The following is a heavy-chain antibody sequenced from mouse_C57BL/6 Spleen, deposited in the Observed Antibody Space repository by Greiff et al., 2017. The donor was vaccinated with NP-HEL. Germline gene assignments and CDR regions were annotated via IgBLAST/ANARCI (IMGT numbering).Heavy chain of an antibody. V-gene: IGHV7-3*01. CDR3: ARSHYYGGFAY. Sequence: EVKLVESGGGLVQPGGSLSLSCAASGFTFTDYYMSWVRQPPGKALEWLGFIRNKANGYTTEYSASVKGRFTISRDNSQSILYLQMNALRAEDSATYYCARSHYYGGFAYWGQGTLVTVSA. D-gene: IGHD2-1*01. CDR2: IRNKANGYTT. CDR1: GFTFTDYY. J-gene: IGHJ3*01.